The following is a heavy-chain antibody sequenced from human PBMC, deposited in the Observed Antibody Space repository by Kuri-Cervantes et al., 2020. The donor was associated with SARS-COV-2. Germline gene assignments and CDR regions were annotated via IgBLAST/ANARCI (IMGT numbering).Heavy chain of an antibody. CDR2: INPNSGGT. J-gene: IGHJ4*02. CDR3: ARRMESGYYTG. V-gene: IGHV1-2*02. D-gene: IGHD3-3*01. Sequence: ASVKVSCKASGGTFSSYTITWVRQAPGQGLEWTGWINPNSGGTNFAQKFQGRVTMTRDTSISTAYMELSRLRSDDTAVYYCARRMESGYYTGWDQGTLVTVSS. CDR1: GGTFSSYT.